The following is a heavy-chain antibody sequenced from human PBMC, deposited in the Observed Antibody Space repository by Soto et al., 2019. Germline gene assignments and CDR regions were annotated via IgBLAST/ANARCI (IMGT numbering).Heavy chain of an antibody. CDR1: GFTFSSYA. CDR2: ISYDGSNK. CDR3: ARECSYGDYVYLCYYGMDV. Sequence: QVQLVESGGGVVQPGRSLRLSCAASGFTFSSYAMHWVRQAPGKGLEWVAVISYDGSNKYYADSVKGRFTISRDNSKNTLYLQMNSLRAEDTAVYYCARECSYGDYVYLCYYGMDVW. J-gene: IGHJ6*01. V-gene: IGHV3-30-3*01. D-gene: IGHD4-17*01.